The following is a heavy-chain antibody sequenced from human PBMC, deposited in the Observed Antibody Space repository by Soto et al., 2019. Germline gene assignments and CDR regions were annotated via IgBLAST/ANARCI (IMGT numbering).Heavy chain of an antibody. V-gene: IGHV4-39*01. CDR3: ARLDYGDSLPRFDY. J-gene: IGHJ4*02. CDR2: IYYSGST. D-gene: IGHD4-17*01. Sequence: QLQLQESGPGLVKPSETLSLTCTVSGGSISSSSYYWGWIRQPPGKGLEWIGSIYYSGSTYYTPSLKSRVTISVDTSKNQFSLKLSAVTAADTAVYYCARLDYGDSLPRFDYWGQGTLVTVSS. CDR1: GGSISSSSYY.